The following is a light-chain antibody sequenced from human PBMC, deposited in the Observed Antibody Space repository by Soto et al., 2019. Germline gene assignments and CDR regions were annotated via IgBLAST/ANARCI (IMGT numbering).Light chain of an antibody. CDR1: SSNIGAGYD. Sequence: QSVLTQPPSVSGAPGQRVTISCTGSSSNIGAGYDVHWYQQLPGTAPKLLIYGNSNRPSGVPDRFSGSKSGTSASLAITGLQAEDEADYYCCSYAGTYTVFFGGGTKLTVL. CDR2: GNS. V-gene: IGLV1-40*01. J-gene: IGLJ2*01. CDR3: CSYAGTYTVF.